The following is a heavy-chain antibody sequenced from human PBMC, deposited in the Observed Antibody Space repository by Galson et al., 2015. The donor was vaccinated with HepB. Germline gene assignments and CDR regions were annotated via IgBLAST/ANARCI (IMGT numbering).Heavy chain of an antibody. CDR1: GFTFSNYG. J-gene: IGHJ6*02. D-gene: IGHD6-13*01. CDR3: ARDSSSWYYYYGMDV. V-gene: IGHV3-48*02. CDR2: ISTDSSTI. Sequence: SLRLSCAASGFTFSNYGMHWVRQAPGKGLEWLSYISTDSSTIYYADSVKGRFTISRDNAKNSLYLQMHSLRDEDTAVYYCARDSSSWYYYYGMDVWGQGTTVTVSS.